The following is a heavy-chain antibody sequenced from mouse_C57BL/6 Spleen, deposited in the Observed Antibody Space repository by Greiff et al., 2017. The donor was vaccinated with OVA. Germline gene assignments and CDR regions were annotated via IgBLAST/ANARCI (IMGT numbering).Heavy chain of an antibody. CDR3: AREPDLRAYYSNYGYFDV. CDR1: GYTFTSYW. CDR2: INPSNGGT. J-gene: IGHJ1*03. V-gene: IGHV1-53*01. D-gene: IGHD2-5*01. Sequence: QVQLQQPGTELVKPGASVKLSCKASGYTFTSYWMHWVKQRPGQGLEWIGNINPSNGGTNYNEKFKSKATLTVDKSSSTAYMQLSSLTSEDSAVYYCAREPDLRAYYSNYGYFDVWGTGTTVTVSS.